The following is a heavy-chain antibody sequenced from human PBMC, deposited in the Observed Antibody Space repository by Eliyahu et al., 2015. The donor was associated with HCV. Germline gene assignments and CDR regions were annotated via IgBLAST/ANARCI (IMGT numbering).Heavy chain of an antibody. CDR3: ARVPSRGFYGDYIYYGMDV. CDR1: GGTFXSYA. D-gene: IGHD4-17*01. J-gene: IGHJ6*02. CDR2: IIPIFGTA. V-gene: IGHV1-69*01. Sequence: QVQLVQSGAEVKKPGSSVKVSCKASGGTFXSYAISWVRQAPGQGLEWMGGIIPIFGTANYAQKFQGRVTITADESTSTAYMELSSLRSEDTAVYYCARVPSRGFYGDYIYYGMDVWGQGTTVTVSS.